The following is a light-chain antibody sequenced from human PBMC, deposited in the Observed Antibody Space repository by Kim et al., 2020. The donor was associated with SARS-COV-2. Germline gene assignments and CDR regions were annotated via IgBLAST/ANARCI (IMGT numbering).Light chain of an antibody. CDR1: QSVSSSY. CDR2: GAS. V-gene: IGKV3-20*01. CDR3: QQYGSPPVT. J-gene: IGKJ3*01. Sequence: EIVLTQSPGILSLSPGERATPSCRASQSVSSSYLAWYQQEPGQAPRLLIYGASSRATGIPDRFSGSGSGTDFTLTISRLEPEDFAVYYCQQYGSPPVTFGPRTKVDIK.